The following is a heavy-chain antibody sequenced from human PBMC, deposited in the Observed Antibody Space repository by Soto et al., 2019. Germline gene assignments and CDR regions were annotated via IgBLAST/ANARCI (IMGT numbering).Heavy chain of an antibody. CDR3: AREVPGVTSFDY. Sequence: QVQLVQSGPEMMQPGASVKVSCKASGYASLSYAMHWVRQVHGQVYEWLGWINAGVDGTMYSERSXGXXRITRDTSANTVYMELNALTSEYTAVYYCAREVPGVTSFDYWGQGTLVIVSP. CDR1: GYASLSYA. D-gene: IGHD3-10*01. J-gene: IGHJ4*02. V-gene: IGHV1-3*01. CDR2: INAGVDGT.